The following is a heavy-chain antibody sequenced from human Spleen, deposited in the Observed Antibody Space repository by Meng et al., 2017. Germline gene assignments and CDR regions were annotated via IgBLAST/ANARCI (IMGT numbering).Heavy chain of an antibody. Sequence: GESLKISCAASGFTFSSYAMSWVRQAPGKGLEWVSAISGSGGSTYYADSVKGRFTISRDNSKNTLYLQMNSLRAEDTAVYYCAKRGYEVGAYFDYWGQGTLVTVSS. CDR2: ISGSGGST. CDR3: AKRGYEVGAYFDY. D-gene: IGHD1-26*01. J-gene: IGHJ4*02. CDR1: GFTFSSYA. V-gene: IGHV3-23*01.